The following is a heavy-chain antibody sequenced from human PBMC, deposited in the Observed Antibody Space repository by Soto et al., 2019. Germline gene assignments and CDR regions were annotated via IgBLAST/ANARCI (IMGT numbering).Heavy chain of an antibody. Sequence: QVQLVQSGAEVKKPGTSVRISCKTSGYTFSNYDINWVRQAAGQGLEWMGWMNPKSGYTGSARNFQGRVTTTRDTSMTTAYMELSSLGSEDTAMYYCARVVGSVDFWGQGTLVTVSS. CDR3: ARVVGSVDF. CDR2: MNPKSGYT. V-gene: IGHV1-8*01. J-gene: IGHJ4*02. CDR1: GYTFSNYD. D-gene: IGHD1-26*01.